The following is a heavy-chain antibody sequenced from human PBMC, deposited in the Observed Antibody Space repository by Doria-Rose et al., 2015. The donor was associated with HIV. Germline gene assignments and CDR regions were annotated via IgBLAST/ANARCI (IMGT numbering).Heavy chain of an antibody. CDR1: GVSLSSPGMG. D-gene: IGHD6-13*01. V-gene: IGHV2-26*01. Sequence: QVQLVQSGPVLVQPTETLTLTCTVSGVSLSSPGMGVSWIRQPPGKALEWLANIFSDDERSSKTSLKSRLTISRGTSRSQVVLTMTDMDPVDTATYYCARIKSSRWYHKYYFDFWGQGTLVIVSA. CDR3: ARIKSSRWYHKYYFDF. CDR2: IFSDDER. J-gene: IGHJ4*02.